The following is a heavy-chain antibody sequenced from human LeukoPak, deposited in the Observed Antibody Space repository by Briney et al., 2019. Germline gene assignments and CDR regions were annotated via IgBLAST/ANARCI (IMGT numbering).Heavy chain of an antibody. V-gene: IGHV1-18*01. Sequence: ASVKVTCKASGYTFTSYGIGWVRQAPEQGLEWMGWISAYNGNTNYAQKLQGRVTMTTDTSTSTAYMELRSLRSDDTTVYYCARDTKGPHYYMDVWGKGTTVTVSS. J-gene: IGHJ6*03. CDR3: ARDTKGPHYYMDV. CDR2: ISAYNGNT. D-gene: IGHD2-8*01. CDR1: GYTFTSYG.